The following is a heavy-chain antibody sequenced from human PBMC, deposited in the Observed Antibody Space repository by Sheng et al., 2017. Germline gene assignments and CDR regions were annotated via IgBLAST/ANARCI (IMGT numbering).Heavy chain of an antibody. J-gene: IGHJ3*02. V-gene: IGHV3-53*01. D-gene: IGHD3-10*01. CDR1: GFTLSSDY. CDR2: VYSGERT. Sequence: DVQLVESGGGLIQPGESLRLSCAASGFTLSSDYMTWVRQSPGKGLEWVSVVYSGERTLYGDSVRGRFTISRDTSTNMVYLQMNSLKTEDTAVYYCAREGRDLPFLIWGQGTMVTVSS. CDR3: AREGRDLPFLI.